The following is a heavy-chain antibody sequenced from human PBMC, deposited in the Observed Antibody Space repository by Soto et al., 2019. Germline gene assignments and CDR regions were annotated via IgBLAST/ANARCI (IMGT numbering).Heavy chain of an antibody. D-gene: IGHD5-18*01. V-gene: IGHV1-69*06. Sequence: QVQLVQSGAEVKKPGSSVKVSCKASGGTFSSYAISWVRQAPGQGLEWMGGIIPIFGTANYAQKFQGRVTITADKSTSPAFMELSSLISEDTAVYYCATLGGTAMVKIDYWVQGTLVTVSS. CDR3: ATLGGTAMVKIDY. CDR2: IIPIFGTA. CDR1: GGTFSSYA. J-gene: IGHJ4*02.